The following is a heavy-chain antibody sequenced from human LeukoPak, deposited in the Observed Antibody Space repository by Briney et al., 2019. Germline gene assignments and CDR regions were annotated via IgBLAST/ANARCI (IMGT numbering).Heavy chain of an antibody. CDR2: ISWDGGST. D-gene: IGHD1-26*01. CDR1: GFLFDDYA. Sequence: GGSLRLSCAASGFLFDDYAMHWVRQAPGKGLEWVSLISWDGGSTYYADSVKGRFTISRDNAKNSLYLQMNSLRVEDTAVYYCTRDEEGASREFDYWGQGALVTVSS. V-gene: IGHV3-43D*03. CDR3: TRDEEGASREFDY. J-gene: IGHJ4*02.